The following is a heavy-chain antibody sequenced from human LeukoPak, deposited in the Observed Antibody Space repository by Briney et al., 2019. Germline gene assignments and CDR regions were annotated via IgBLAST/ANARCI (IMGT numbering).Heavy chain of an antibody. V-gene: IGHV1-69*05. Sequence: ASVTVSFTASGGTFSSYAISWVRQAPGQGLEWMGGIIPIFGTANYAQKFQGRVTITTDESTSTAYMELSSLRSEDTAVYYCARGARDYLTPWIDLWGQGTLVTVSS. CDR1: GGTFSSYA. CDR3: ARGARDYLTPWIDL. J-gene: IGHJ5*02. CDR2: IIPIFGTA. D-gene: IGHD3-16*01.